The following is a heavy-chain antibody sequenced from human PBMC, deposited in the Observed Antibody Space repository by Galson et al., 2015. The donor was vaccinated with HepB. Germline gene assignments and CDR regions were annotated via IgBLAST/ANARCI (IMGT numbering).Heavy chain of an antibody. CDR1: GFTFSSYA. J-gene: IGHJ4*02. CDR2: ISGGGTST. Sequence: SLRLSCAASGFTFSSYAMTWVRQAPGKGLEWVSAISGGGTSTYYADFLQGRFAISRDNSKNTLYLQMNRLSVEDTAVYYCAKAPRPTSDRQLVTYDSWGQGTLVTVSS. CDR3: AKAPRPTSDRQLVTYDS. V-gene: IGHV3-23*01. D-gene: IGHD6-13*01.